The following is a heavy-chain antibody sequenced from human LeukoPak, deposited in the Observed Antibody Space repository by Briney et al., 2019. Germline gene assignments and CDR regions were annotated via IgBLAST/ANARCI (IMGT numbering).Heavy chain of an antibody. J-gene: IGHJ5*02. D-gene: IGHD2-2*01. Sequence: SETLSLTCAVYGGSFSGYYWSWIRQPPGKGLGWIGEINHSGSTNYNPSLKSRVTISVDTSKNQFSLKLSSVTAADTAVYYCARAPAEGGVPAAMSSWFDPWGQGTLVTVSS. CDR1: GGSFSGYY. CDR3: ARAPAEGGVPAAMSSWFDP. V-gene: IGHV4-34*01. CDR2: INHSGST.